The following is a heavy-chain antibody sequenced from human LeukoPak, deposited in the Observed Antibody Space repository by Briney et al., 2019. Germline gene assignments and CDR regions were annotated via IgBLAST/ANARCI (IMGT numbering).Heavy chain of an antibody. CDR1: GYTFTSYA. D-gene: IGHD3-10*01. Sequence: ASVKVSCEASGYTFTSYAMHWVRQAPGQKLEWMGWINAGNGNTKYSQKFQGRVTITRDTSASTAYMELSSLRSEDTAVYYCARDFSDYGSGSYHFDYWGQGTLVTVSS. V-gene: IGHV1-3*01. J-gene: IGHJ4*02. CDR3: ARDFSDYGSGSYHFDY. CDR2: INAGNGNT.